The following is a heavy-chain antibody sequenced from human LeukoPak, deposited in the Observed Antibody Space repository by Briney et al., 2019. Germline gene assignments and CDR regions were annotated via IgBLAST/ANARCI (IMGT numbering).Heavy chain of an antibody. Sequence: ASVKVPCKASGYTFTNYYMHWVRQAPGQGLEWMGILNPSGGSTSYAQKFQGRVTMTRDTSTSTVYMELSSLRSEDTAVYYCAREIGMGAFDYYYYGMDVWGQGTTVTVSS. D-gene: IGHD3-16*01. V-gene: IGHV1-46*01. CDR2: LNPSGGST. J-gene: IGHJ6*02. CDR3: AREIGMGAFDYYYYGMDV. CDR1: GYTFTNYY.